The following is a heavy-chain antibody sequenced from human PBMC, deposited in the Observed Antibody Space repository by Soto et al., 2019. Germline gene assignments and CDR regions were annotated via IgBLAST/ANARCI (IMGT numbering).Heavy chain of an antibody. CDR3: ARQERPRYCSGGSCSGYTFDY. D-gene: IGHD2-15*01. CDR2: ISYDGNNK. V-gene: IGHV3-30*03. J-gene: IGHJ4*02. Sequence: GGSLRLSCAASEFSFSNYAMHWVRQPPGKGLQWLAVISYDGNNKYYADSVEGRFTISRDNSKNTVYLQMNSLRLEDTAVYYCARQERPRYCSGGSCSGYTFDYWGQGTLVTVSS. CDR1: EFSFSNYA.